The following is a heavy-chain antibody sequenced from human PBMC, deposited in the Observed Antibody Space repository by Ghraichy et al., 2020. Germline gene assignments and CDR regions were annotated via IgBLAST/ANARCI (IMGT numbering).Heavy chain of an antibody. D-gene: IGHD6-6*01. V-gene: IGHV3-23*01. J-gene: IGHJ4*02. CDR3: AKRGGKISSASSNFFDY. CDR1: GFTFTSYV. CDR2: ISGSGGTT. Sequence: LSLTCAVSGFTFTSYVMSWVRQAPGKGLEWVSTISGSGGTTYYADSVKGRFTVSRDNSKSTLFLQMNTLTAGDTATYYCAKRGGKISSASSNFFDYLGQGTLVTVSS.